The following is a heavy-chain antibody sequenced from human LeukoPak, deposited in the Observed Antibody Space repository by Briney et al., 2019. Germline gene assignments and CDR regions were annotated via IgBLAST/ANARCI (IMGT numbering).Heavy chain of an antibody. D-gene: IGHD1-1*01. CDR2: INHSGST. CDR3: ARSNWNYVDY. Sequence: SETRSLTCAVYGGSFSGYYWSWIRQPPGKGLEWIGEINHSGSTNYNPSLKSRVTISVDTSKNQFSLKLSSVTAADTAVYYCARSNWNYVDYWGQGTLVTVSS. CDR1: GGSFSGYY. J-gene: IGHJ4*02. V-gene: IGHV4-34*01.